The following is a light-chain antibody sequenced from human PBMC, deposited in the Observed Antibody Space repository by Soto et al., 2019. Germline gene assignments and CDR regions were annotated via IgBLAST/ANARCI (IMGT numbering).Light chain of an antibody. V-gene: IGKV3-15*01. J-gene: IGKJ2*02. CDR2: GAS. CDR1: QSVSSN. CDR3: QQYNNWPPST. Sequence: EIVMTQSPATLSVSPGERATLSCRASQSVSSNLAWYQQKPGHAPRLLIYGASTSATGIPARFSGSGSGTEFTLTISSLQSEDFAVYYCQQYNNWPPSTFGQGTKLEIK.